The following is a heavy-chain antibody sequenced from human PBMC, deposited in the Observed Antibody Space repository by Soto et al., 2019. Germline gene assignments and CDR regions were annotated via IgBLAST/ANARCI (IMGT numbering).Heavy chain of an antibody. CDR2: IYPGDSDI. J-gene: IGHJ4*02. CDR3: ARRDGYKIDY. V-gene: IGHV5-51*01. CDR1: GYSFPNYW. D-gene: IGHD5-12*01. Sequence: GEPLKISCKVSGYSFPNYWIGWVRQMPGKGLEWMGIIYPGDSDIRYSPSFQGQVTISADKSISTAYLQWRSLKASDTAMYYCARRDGYKIDYWGQGTLVTVPQ.